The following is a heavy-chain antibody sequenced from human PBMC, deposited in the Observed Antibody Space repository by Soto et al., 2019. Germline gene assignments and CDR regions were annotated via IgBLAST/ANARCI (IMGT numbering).Heavy chain of an antibody. Sequence: ASVKVSCKASGGTFSSYTISWVRQAPGQGLEWMGRIIPILGIANYAQKFQGRVTITADKSTSTAYMELSSLRSEDTAVYYCARDARFGELPGCFDPWGQGTLVTVS. V-gene: IGHV1-69*04. CDR1: GGTFSSYT. J-gene: IGHJ5*02. CDR2: IIPILGIA. D-gene: IGHD3-10*01. CDR3: ARDARFGELPGCFDP.